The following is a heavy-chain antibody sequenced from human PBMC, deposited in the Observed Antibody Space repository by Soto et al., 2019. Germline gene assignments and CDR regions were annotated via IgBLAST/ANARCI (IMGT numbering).Heavy chain of an antibody. CDR2: ISSSGSTI. D-gene: IGHD3-22*01. CDR3: ARAYYYDSSGYSFDY. CDR1: GFTFSSYE. Sequence: GGSLRLSCAASGFTFSSYEMNWVRQAPGKGLEWVSYISSSGSTIYYADSVKGRFTISRDNAKNSLYLQMNSLRAEDTAVHYCARAYYYDSSGYSFDYWGQGTLVTVSS. J-gene: IGHJ4*02. V-gene: IGHV3-48*03.